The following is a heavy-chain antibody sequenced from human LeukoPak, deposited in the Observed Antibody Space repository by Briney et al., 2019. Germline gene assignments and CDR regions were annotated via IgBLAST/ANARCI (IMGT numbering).Heavy chain of an antibody. J-gene: IGHJ3*02. Sequence: GGSLRLSCAASGFIFSRDWMSWVRQAPGRGLEWVANINQDESEAFSVDSVKGRFTIFRDNAKNSLYLQMNSLRAEDTAVYYCASEILGYDAFDIWGQGTMVTVSS. D-gene: IGHD7-27*01. CDR3: ASEILGYDAFDI. CDR1: GFIFSRDW. V-gene: IGHV3-7*01. CDR2: INQDESEA.